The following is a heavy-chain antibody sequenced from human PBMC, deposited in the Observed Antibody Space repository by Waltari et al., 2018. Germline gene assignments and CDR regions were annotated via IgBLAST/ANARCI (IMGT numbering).Heavy chain of an antibody. J-gene: IGHJ4*02. CDR2: INHSGST. D-gene: IGHD3-3*01. CDR1: GGSFSGYY. V-gene: IGHV4-34*01. Sequence: QVQLQQWGAGLLKPSETLSLTCAVYGGSFSGYYWSWIRQPPGKGLEWIGEINHSGSTNYNPYLTMRVTISVDTSKNQFSLKLSSVTAADTAVYYCARAAQYDFWSGYYSYFDYWGQGTLVTVSS. CDR3: ARAAQYDFWSGYYSYFDY.